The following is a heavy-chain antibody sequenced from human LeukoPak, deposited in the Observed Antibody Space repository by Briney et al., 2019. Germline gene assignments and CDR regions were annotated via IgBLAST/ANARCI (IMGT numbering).Heavy chain of an antibody. CDR1: GFTFSRFG. CDR3: AKDLVTGSLDY. V-gene: IGHV3-30*18. CDR2: ISYDGSNK. D-gene: IGHD3-10*01. J-gene: IGHJ4*02. Sequence: PGGSLRLSCAASGFTFSRFGMHWVRQAPGKGLEWVAVISYDGSNKYYTDSVKGRFTISRANSENTLYLQMHSLRAEDTAVYYCAKDLVTGSLDYWGLGTLVTVSS.